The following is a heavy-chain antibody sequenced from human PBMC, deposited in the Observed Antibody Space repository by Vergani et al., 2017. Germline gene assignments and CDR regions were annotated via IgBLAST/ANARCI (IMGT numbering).Heavy chain of an antibody. CDR1: GFTFSSYG. J-gene: IGHJ6*03. CDR3: ARELSSDYYYYMDV. CDR2: IWYDGSNK. Sequence: QVQLVESGGGVVQPGRSLRLSCAASGFTFSSYGMHWVRQAPVKGLEWVAVIWYDGSNKYYADSVKGRFTISRDNSKNTLYLQMNSLRAEDTAVYYCARELSSDYYYYMDVWGKGTTVTVSS. D-gene: IGHD3-10*01. V-gene: IGHV3-33*01.